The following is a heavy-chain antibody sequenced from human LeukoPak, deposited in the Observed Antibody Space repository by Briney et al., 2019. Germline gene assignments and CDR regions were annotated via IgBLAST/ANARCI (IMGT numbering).Heavy chain of an antibody. CDR1: RVTFSNYW. J-gene: IGHJ3*02. CDR3: ASHGDYDAFDI. Sequence: GGSLRLSCAASRVTFSNYWMHWVRQAPGKGLVWVSRINSDGSSTSYADSVRGRFTISRDNAKNTLYLQMNSLRAEDTAVYYCASHGDYDAFDIWGQGTVVTVSS. V-gene: IGHV3-74*01. D-gene: IGHD4-17*01. CDR2: INSDGSST.